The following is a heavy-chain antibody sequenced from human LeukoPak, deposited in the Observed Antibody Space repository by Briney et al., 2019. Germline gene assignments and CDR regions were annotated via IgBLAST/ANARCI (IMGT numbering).Heavy chain of an antibody. J-gene: IGHJ4*02. CDR2: FDPEDGET. V-gene: IGHV1-24*01. Sequence: ASVKVSCKVSGYTLTELSMHWVRQAPGKGLEWMGGFDPEDGETIYAQKFQGRVTMTEDTSTDTAYMELSSLRSEDTAVYYCATVLPKWGVRGVIIAGAPFAYWGQGTLVTVSS. D-gene: IGHD3-10*01. CDR3: ATVLPKWGVRGVIIAGAPFAY. CDR1: GYTLTELS.